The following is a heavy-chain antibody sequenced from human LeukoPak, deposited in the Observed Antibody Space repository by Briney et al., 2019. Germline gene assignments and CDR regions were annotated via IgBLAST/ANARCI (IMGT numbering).Heavy chain of an antibody. V-gene: IGHV3-30*18. D-gene: IGHD2-15*01. CDR1: GFTFSSHG. Sequence: GRSLRLSCAASGFTFSSHGMHWVRQAPGKGLEWVALMSYDGTNKVYADSVKGRFTISRDNSKNTLYLEMNILRAEDTAVYYCAKRGYCSGGRCYSFHFDYWGQGTLVTVSS. CDR3: AKRGYCSGGRCYSFHFDY. CDR2: MSYDGTNK. J-gene: IGHJ4*02.